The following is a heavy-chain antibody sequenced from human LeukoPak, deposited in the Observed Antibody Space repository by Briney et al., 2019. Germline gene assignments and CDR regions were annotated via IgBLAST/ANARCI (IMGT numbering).Heavy chain of an antibody. J-gene: IGHJ3*02. Sequence: ASETLSLTCAVYGGSFSDYYWTWLRQPPGKGLEWLGQISHSRNTHSNPSLKSRVTISVDTSKKQFSLKLRSATAADTALYYCARGGVAAPGAGAFDIWGQGTMVTVSS. D-gene: IGHD3-10*01. CDR2: ISHSRNT. CDR3: ARGGVAAPGAGAFDI. V-gene: IGHV4-34*01. CDR1: GGSFSDYY.